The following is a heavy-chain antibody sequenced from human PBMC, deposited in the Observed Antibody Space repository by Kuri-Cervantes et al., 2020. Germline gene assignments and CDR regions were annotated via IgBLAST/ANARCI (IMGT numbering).Heavy chain of an antibody. V-gene: IGHV4-38-2*01. CDR2: IYYSGST. CDR3: ARGRLALRQGPPDY. Sequence: GSLRLSCAASGFTFSDYYMDWVRQPPGKGLEWIGSIYYSGSTYYNPSLKSRVTISVDTSKNQFSLKLSSVTAADTAVYYCARGRLALRQGPPDYWGQGTLVTVSS. CDR1: GFTFSDYY. D-gene: IGHD3-16*01. J-gene: IGHJ4*02.